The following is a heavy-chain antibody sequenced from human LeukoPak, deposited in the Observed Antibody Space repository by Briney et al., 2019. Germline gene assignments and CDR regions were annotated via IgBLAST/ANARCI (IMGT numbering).Heavy chain of an antibody. J-gene: IGHJ4*02. Sequence: SETLSLTCAVSGGSISSGGYSWSWIRQPPGKGLEWIGYIYHSGSTYYNPSLKSRVTISVDRSKNQFSLKLSSVTAADTAVYYCAGGPITMVRGVIDYWGQGTLVTVSS. D-gene: IGHD3-10*01. CDR2: IYHSGST. CDR3: AGGPITMVRGVIDY. CDR1: GGSISSGGYS. V-gene: IGHV4-30-2*01.